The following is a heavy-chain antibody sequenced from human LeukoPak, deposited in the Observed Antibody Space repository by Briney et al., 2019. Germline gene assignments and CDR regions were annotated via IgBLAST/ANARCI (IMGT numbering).Heavy chain of an antibody. CDR1: GYTFTAYF. V-gene: IGHV1-2*07. D-gene: IGHD2-8*01. CDR3: ARPPGIVPTDFALDA. J-gene: IGHJ3*01. Sequence: GASVKVSCKSLGYTFTAYFIHWVRQAPGQGLEWLGWTNPNSGGTKYAHNFQGRVTMTRDTSISTAYLDLSRLTSDDTAVYYSARPPGIVPTDFALDAWGQGTMVTVSS. CDR2: TNPNSGGT.